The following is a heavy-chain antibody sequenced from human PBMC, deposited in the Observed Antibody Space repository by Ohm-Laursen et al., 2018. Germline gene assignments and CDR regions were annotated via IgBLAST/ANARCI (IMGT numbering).Heavy chain of an antibody. J-gene: IGHJ3*01. Sequence: SLRLSCAAPGFSFSSYWMAWVRQTPGKGLEWVANINRDGGSESYVDSVQGRFTISRDNAKNLLYLQMNNLRAEDTAMYYCSRGYLSIWGQGTLVTVSS. D-gene: IGHD1-26*01. V-gene: IGHV3-7*04. CDR1: GFSFSSYW. CDR3: SRGYLSI. CDR2: INRDGGSE.